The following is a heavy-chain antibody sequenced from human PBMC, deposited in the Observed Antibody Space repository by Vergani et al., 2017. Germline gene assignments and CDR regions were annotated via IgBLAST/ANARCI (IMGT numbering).Heavy chain of an antibody. D-gene: IGHD3-22*01. V-gene: IGHV1-69*04. CDR3: ARAPYYYDSSGYTFDY. J-gene: IGHJ4*02. Sequence: QVQLVQSGAEVKKPGSSVKVSCKASGGTFSSYAISWVRQAPGQGLEWMGRIIPILGIANYAQKFQGRVPITADKSTSTAYMELSSLRSEDTAVYYCARAPYYYDSSGYTFDYWGQGTLVTVSS. CDR2: IIPILGIA. CDR1: GGTFSSYA.